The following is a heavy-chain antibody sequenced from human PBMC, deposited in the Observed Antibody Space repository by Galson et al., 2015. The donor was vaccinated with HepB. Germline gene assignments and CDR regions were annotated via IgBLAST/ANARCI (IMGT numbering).Heavy chain of an antibody. CDR3: AKDTWNYYYFDY. CDR1: GFTFSTYA. Sequence: SLRLSCAASGFTFSTYAMSWVRQAPGKGLDWVSAISGGSTYYADSVKGRFTISRDNSKNTLYLQMNSLRAEDTAVYYCAKDTWNYYYFDYWGQGTLVTVSS. J-gene: IGHJ4*02. V-gene: IGHV3-23*01. D-gene: IGHD1-7*01. CDR2: ISGGST.